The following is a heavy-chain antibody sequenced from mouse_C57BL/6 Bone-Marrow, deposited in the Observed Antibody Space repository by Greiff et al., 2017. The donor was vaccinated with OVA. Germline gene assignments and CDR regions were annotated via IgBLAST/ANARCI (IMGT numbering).Heavy chain of an antibody. CDR1: GFTFSSYA. V-gene: IGHV5-4*01. CDR2: ISDGGSYT. CDR3: ARDRWVVANYYAMDY. Sequence: EVQRVESGGGLVKPGGSLKLSCAASGFTFSSYAMSWVRQTPEKRLEWVATISDGGSYTYYPDNVKGRFTISRDNAKNNLYLQMSHLKSEDTAMYYCARDRWVVANYYAMDYWGQGTSVTVSS. D-gene: IGHD1-1*01. J-gene: IGHJ4*01.